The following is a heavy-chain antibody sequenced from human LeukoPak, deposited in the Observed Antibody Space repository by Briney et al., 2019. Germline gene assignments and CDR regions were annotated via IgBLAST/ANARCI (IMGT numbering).Heavy chain of an antibody. CDR2: IYTSGST. J-gene: IGHJ4*02. CDR3: ASRKLGNDY. V-gene: IGHV4-61*02. CDR1: GGSISSGSYY. D-gene: IGHD7-27*01. Sequence: SETLSLTCTVSGGSISSGSYYWSWIRQPAGKGLEWIGRIYTSGSTNYNPSLKSRVTISADTSQNQFSLKLSSVTAADTAAYYCASRKLGNDYWGQGTLVTVSS.